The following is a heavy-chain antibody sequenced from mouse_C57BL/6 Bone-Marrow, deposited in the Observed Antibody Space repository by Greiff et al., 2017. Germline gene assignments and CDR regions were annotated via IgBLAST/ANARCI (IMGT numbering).Heavy chain of an antibody. Sequence: VQLQQSGPGLVQPSQSLSITCTVSGFSLTSYGVHWVRQSPGKGLEWLGVIWRGGSTDYNAAFMSRLSITKDNSKGQVFFKMNSLQADDTAIYYCGRLRPFYYAMDYWGQGTSVTVSS. CDR2: IWRGGST. D-gene: IGHD2-4*01. CDR3: GRLRPFYYAMDY. J-gene: IGHJ4*01. V-gene: IGHV2-5*01. CDR1: GFSLTSYG.